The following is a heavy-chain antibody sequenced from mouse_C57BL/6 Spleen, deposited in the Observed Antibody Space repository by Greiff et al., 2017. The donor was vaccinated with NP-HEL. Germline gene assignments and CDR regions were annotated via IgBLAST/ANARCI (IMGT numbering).Heavy chain of an antibody. J-gene: IGHJ4*01. Sequence: EVKLVESGGGLVQPGGSLKLSCAASGFTFSDYYMYWVRPTPEKRLEWVAYISNGGGSTYYPDTVKGRFTISRDNAKNTLYLQMSRLKSEDTAMYYCARGEPLAMDYWGQGTSVTVSS. CDR2: ISNGGGST. CDR3: ARGEPLAMDY. V-gene: IGHV5-12*01. CDR1: GFTFSDYY.